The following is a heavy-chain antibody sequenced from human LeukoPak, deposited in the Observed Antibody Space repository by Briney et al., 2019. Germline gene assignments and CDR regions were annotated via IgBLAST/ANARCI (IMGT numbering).Heavy chain of an antibody. V-gene: IGHV3-30*02. CDR1: GFTFSSYG. D-gene: IGHD3-10*01. CDR3: AKELRYYGSGSYTPLDY. CDR2: IRYDGSNK. J-gene: IGHJ4*02. Sequence: PGGSLRLSCAASGFTFSSYGMHWVRQAPGKGPEWVAFIRYDGSNKYYADSVKGRFTISRDNSKNTLYLQMNSLRAEDTAVYYCAKELRYYGSGSYTPLDYWGQGTLVTVSS.